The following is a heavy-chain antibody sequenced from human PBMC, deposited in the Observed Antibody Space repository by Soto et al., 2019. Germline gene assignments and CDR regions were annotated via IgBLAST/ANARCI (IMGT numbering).Heavy chain of an antibody. Sequence: RQMPGKGLEWMGIIYPGDSDTRYSPSFQGQVTISADKSISTAYLQWSSLKASDTAMYYCARLQTGHIDYWGQGTLVTVS. CDR3: ARLQTGHIDY. D-gene: IGHD1-1*01. CDR2: IYPGDSDT. V-gene: IGHV5-51*01. J-gene: IGHJ4*02.